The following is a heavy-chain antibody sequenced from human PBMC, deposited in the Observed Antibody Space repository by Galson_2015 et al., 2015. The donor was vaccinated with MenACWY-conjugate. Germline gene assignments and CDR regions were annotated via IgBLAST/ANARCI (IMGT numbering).Heavy chain of an antibody. D-gene: IGHD3-16*01. CDR1: GFMFEEYS. V-gene: IGHV3-43*01. Sequence: SLRLSCAASGFMFEEYSLHWVRPVPGKGLEWVSLIDRHGRATFYADSLRGRFTISRDYSKDSLYLEMNNLRTEDTAFYYCAKEKRGTKWITFDYWGQGTLVTVSS. J-gene: IGHJ4*02. CDR3: AKEKRGTKWITFDY. CDR2: IDRHGRAT.